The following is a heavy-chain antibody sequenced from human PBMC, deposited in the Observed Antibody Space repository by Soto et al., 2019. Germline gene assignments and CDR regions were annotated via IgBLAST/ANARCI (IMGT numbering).Heavy chain of an antibody. CDR1: GGSIHAYY. J-gene: IGHJ4*02. V-gene: IGHV4-59*01. Sequence: QVQLQESGPGLVKPSQTLSLTCTVSGGSIHAYYWVWIRQPPGKGLEWIGSIFYTGSTDYNPSLKSRVTLSLATSKYQFSLNLSSVTAAGTTVCYCARVNRGAFDHWGQGARVTVSS. CDR2: IFYTGST. CDR3: ARVNRGAFDH.